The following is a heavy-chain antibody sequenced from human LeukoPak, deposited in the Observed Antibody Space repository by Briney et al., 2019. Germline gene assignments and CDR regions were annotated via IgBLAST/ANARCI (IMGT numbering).Heavy chain of an antibody. CDR2: ISGSGGST. J-gene: IGHJ6*02. CDR1: GFTFSSYA. V-gene: IGHV3-23*01. D-gene: IGHD2-2*01. CDR3: ATRGHIVVVPAAMTDHYYGMDV. Sequence: PGGSLRLSCAASGFTFSSYAMSWVRQAPGKGLEWVSAISGSGGSTYYADSVKGRFTISRDNSKNTLYLQMNSLRAEDTAVYYCATRGHIVVVPAAMTDHYYGMDVWGQGTTVTVSS.